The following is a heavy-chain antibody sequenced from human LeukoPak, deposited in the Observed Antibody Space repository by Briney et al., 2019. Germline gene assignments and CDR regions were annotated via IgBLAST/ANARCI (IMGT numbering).Heavy chain of an antibody. CDR3: VRGVASGSYYGLGV. D-gene: IGHD1-26*01. CDR2: IRNKANNYAT. Sequence: GGSLRLSCAASGFTFSDSTMHWVRQASGKGLEWVGRIRNKANNYATAYATSVKGRFTLSRDDSKNTAYLQMNSLKTEDTALYYCVRGVASGSYYGLGVWGQGATVTVSS. J-gene: IGHJ6*02. CDR1: GFTFSDST. V-gene: IGHV3-73*01.